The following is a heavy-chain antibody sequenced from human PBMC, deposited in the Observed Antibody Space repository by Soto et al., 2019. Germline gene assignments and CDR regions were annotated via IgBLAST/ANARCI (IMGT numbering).Heavy chain of an antibody. V-gene: IGHV3-23*01. CDR3: ARVDPGYCSRTSCRDFDY. J-gene: IGHJ4*02. CDR2: ISPAGDKI. CDR1: GFTFSSYS. Sequence: GVSLRLSCVGAGFTFSSYSMSWVRQAPGKGLEWGSAISPAGDKIYYADSVKGQFSISRDNSRNRLFLQMNTLRAGHTAGYYCARVDPGYCSRTSCRDFDYWGLGTLVTVSS. D-gene: IGHD2-2*01.